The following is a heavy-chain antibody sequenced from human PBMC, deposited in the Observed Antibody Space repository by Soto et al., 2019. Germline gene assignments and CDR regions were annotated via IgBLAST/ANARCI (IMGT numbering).Heavy chain of an antibody. J-gene: IGHJ4*02. CDR1: GYSYTSDR. V-gene: IGHV1-18*01. CDR2: VSAYNGNT. Sequence: PVKLSCKASGYSYTSDRISCVRQATGQGLEWMGWVSAYNGNTNYAQKLQGRVTMTTDTSTSTAYVELRSLRSDDTAVYFCARGGMFVVVTAYDYWGQGTLGTVSS. CDR3: ARGGMFVVVTAYDY. D-gene: IGHD2-21*02.